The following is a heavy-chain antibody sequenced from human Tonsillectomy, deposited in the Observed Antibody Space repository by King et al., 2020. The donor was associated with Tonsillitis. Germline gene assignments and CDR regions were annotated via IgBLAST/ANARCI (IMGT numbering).Heavy chain of an antibody. V-gene: IGHV3-66*01. D-gene: IGHD1-26*01. CDR2: IYSGGST. CDR1: GFTVSSNY. J-gene: IGHJ6*02. CDR3: SRDRAVEGATMVYYYYGMEV. Sequence: VQLVESGGGLVQPGGSLRLSCAASGFTVSSNYMSWVRQAPGKGLEWVAVIYSGGSTYYADSVMGRFTISRDNSTNTLYLQMNSRRAGETAVYYCSRDRAVEGATMVYYYYGMEVWGQGTTVTVSS.